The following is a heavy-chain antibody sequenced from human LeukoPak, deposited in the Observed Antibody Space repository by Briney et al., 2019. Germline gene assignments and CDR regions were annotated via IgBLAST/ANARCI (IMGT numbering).Heavy chain of an antibody. Sequence: PSETLSLTCTVSGGSISSSSYYWGWIRQPPGKGLEWIGSIYYRGSTYYNPSLKSRVTISVDMSKNQFSLKPSSVTAADTAVYYCARRKDCTNGVCYTDYWGQGTLVTASS. CDR2: IYYRGST. V-gene: IGHV4-39*01. J-gene: IGHJ4*02. D-gene: IGHD2-8*01. CDR3: ARRKDCTNGVCYTDY. CDR1: GGSISSSSYY.